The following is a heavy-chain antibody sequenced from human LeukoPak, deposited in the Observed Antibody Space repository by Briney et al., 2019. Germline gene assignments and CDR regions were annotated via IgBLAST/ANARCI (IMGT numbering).Heavy chain of an antibody. CDR3: AKESPWGSGLVTEYFDY. CDR1: GFTFSSYG. J-gene: IGHJ4*02. V-gene: IGHV3-30*02. CDR2: IRYDGGNK. Sequence: PGGSLRLSCAASGFTFSSYGMHWVRQAPGKGLEWVAFIRYDGGNKYYADSVKGRFTISRDNSKNTLYLQMNSLRAEDTAVYYCAKESPWGSGLVTEYFDYWGQGTLVTVSS. D-gene: IGHD6-19*01.